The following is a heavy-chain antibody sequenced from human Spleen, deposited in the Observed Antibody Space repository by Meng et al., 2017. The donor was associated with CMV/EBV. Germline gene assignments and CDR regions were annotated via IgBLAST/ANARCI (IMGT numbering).Heavy chain of an antibody. J-gene: IGHJ4*02. Sequence: SETLSLTCAVYGGSFSGYYWSWIRQPPGKGLEWIGEINHSGSTNYNPSLKSRVTISVDTSKNQFSLKLSSVTAADTAVYYCARGISTSCLFRYWGQGTLVTVSS. V-gene: IGHV4-34*01. CDR2: INHSGST. CDR3: ARGISTSCLFRY. CDR1: GGSFSGYY. D-gene: IGHD2-2*01.